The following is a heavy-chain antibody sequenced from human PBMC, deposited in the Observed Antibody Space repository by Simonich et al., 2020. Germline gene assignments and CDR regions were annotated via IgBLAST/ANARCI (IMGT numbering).Heavy chain of an antibody. D-gene: IGHD6-19*01. J-gene: IGHJ6*02. CDR2: ISSSSSYI. CDR3: ARWIAVAGTGAYGMDV. V-gene: IGHV3-21*01. Sequence: EVQLVESGGGLVKPGGSLRLSCAASGFTFSSYSMNWVRQAPGKGLECVSSISSSSSYIYYADLVKSRFTISRDNAKNSLYLQMNSLRAEDTAVYYCARWIAVAGTGAYGMDVWGQGTTVTVSS. CDR1: GFTFSSYS.